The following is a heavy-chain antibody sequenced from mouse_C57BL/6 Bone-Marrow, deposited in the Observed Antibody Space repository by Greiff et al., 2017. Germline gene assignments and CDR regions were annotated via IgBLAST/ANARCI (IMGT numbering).Heavy chain of an antibody. CDR3: ARSVYNEYDEVCAY. Sequence: QVQLKESGPELVKPGASVKISCKASGYAFSSSWMNWVKQRPGKGLEWIGRIYPGDGDTNYNGKFKGKATLTADKSSSTAYMRLSSLTSEDSAVYFCARSVYNEYDEVCAYWGQGTLVTVSA. CDR1: GYAFSSSW. D-gene: IGHD2-4*01. V-gene: IGHV1-82*01. J-gene: IGHJ3*01. CDR2: IYPGDGDT.